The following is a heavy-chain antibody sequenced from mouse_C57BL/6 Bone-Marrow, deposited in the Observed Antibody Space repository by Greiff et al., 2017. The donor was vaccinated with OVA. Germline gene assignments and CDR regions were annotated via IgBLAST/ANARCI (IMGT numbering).Heavy chain of an antibody. Sequence: VKLQASGPGLVQPSQSLSITCTVSGFSLTSYGVHWVRQPPGKGLEWLGVIWSGGSTDYNAAFISRLSISKDNSKSQVFFKMNSLQADDTAIYYCAKKATVVATDYYAMDYWGQGTSVTVSS. V-gene: IGHV2-4*01. D-gene: IGHD1-1*01. CDR3: AKKATVVATDYYAMDY. CDR1: GFSLTSYG. J-gene: IGHJ4*01. CDR2: IWSGGST.